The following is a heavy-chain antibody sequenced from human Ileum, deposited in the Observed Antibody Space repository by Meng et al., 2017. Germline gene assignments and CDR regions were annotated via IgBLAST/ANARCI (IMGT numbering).Heavy chain of an antibody. CDR3: ANIFAS. V-gene: IGHV4-4*03. CDR1: CRSISSGYG. CDR2: MTLDWSP. J-gene: IGHJ4*02. Sequence: PRTHSLICCVSCRSISSGYGWSLARQPPGRGLEWIAEMTLDWSPNYNPPLTSRVTMSVYKFNVHLSLLLTAVTAADTAVYYCANIFASWGRGTLVTVSS.